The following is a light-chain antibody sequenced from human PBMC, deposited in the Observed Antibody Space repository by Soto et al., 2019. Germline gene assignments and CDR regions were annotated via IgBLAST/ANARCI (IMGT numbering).Light chain of an antibody. CDR3: QQYGSSPLT. J-gene: IGKJ4*01. CDR1: KRVSSNY. V-gene: IGKV3-20*01. CDR2: GAS. Sequence: ESVVTRAPGTLSLSPVSRASLSCRDSKRVSSNYLAWYQQKPGQAPRLLIYGASSRATGIPDRFSGSGSGTDFTLTIRRLESDDFAVYYCQQYGSSPLTLGGGTKVDIK.